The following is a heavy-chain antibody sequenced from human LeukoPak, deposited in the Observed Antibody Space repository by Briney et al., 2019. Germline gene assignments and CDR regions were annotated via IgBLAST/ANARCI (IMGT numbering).Heavy chain of an antibody. CDR1: GFTFSSYW. V-gene: IGHV3-7*01. J-gene: IGHJ6*03. CDR2: IKQDGSEK. Sequence: GGSLRLSCAASGFTFSSYWMSWVRQAPGKGLEWVANIKQDGSEKYYVDSVKGRFTISRDNAKNSLYLQMNGLRAEDTAVYYCARVEYGSGSYFGSHHYYYYMDVWGKRTTVTISS. D-gene: IGHD3-10*01. CDR3: ARVEYGSGSYFGSHHYYYYMDV.